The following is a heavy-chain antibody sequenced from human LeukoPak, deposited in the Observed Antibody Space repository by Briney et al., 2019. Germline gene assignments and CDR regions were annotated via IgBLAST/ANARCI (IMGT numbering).Heavy chain of an antibody. CDR1: GDSISGYY. CDR2: IYAPGSS. J-gene: IGHJ4*02. D-gene: IGHD2-15*01. V-gene: IGHV4-4*07. Sequence: PSETLSLTCTVSGDSISGYYWAWIRQPAGKGLEWIGHIYAPGSSNYSPSFKGRVTMSIDVSNNQFSLRLNSVTAADTAMYYCARDLEDFDSPANDYWGQGTHVIVSP. CDR3: ARDLEDFDSPANDY.